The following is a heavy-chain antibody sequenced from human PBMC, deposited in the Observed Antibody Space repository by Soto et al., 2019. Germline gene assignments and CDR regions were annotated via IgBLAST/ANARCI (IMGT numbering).Heavy chain of an antibody. CDR2: ISASGGST. CDR1: GFTFDSFA. Sequence: LRLSCAASGFTFDSFAMTWVRQAPGKGLEWVSAISASGGSTFYADSVKGRFTISRDSSKNTLYLQMNSLRAEDTAVYYCARGAVMPDSWGQGTLVTVSS. J-gene: IGHJ4*02. CDR3: ARGAVMPDS. V-gene: IGHV3-23*01. D-gene: IGHD3-16*01.